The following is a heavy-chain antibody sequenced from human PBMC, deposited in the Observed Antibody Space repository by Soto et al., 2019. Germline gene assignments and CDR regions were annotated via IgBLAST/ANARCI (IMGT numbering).Heavy chain of an antibody. CDR1: GYTFTSYG. V-gene: IGHV1-18*01. D-gene: IGHD3-22*01. CDR3: ARDDSSGPGRFDP. CDR2: INAYNTYT. Sequence: QVQLVQSGAEVKKPGASVKVSCKASGYTFTSYGFSWVRQAPGQGLEWMGWINAYNTYTDYAQNLQGSVTMTTDRSTSTAYMELRSLRSDDTAVYYCARDDSSGPGRFDPWGQGTLVTVSS. J-gene: IGHJ5*02.